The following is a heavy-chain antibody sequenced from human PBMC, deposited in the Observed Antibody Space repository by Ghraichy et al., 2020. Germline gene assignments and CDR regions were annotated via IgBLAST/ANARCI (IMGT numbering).Heavy chain of an antibody. D-gene: IGHD1-1*01. V-gene: IGHV3-74*01. CDR3: ARDVSGEQNY. J-gene: IGHJ4*01. Sequence: LEKDTRIDEHGSIRNYADSVKGRFTIFRDNAKNTLYLQMNGLGVDDTAVYYCARDVSGEQNYWGHGFLFT. CDR2: IDEHGSIR.